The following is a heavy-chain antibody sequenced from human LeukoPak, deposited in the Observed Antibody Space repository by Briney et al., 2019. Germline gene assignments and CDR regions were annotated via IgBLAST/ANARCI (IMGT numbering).Heavy chain of an antibody. CDR3: ASPGYFYGSGSVDDAFDI. D-gene: IGHD3-10*01. CDR1: GGSFSSGGYS. CDR2: IYYSGDT. V-gene: IGHV4-31*03. Sequence: SETLSLTCTVSGGSFSSGGYSWSWIRQHPGKGLEWIGYIYYSGDTYYNPSLKSRVTISVDTSKNQFSLRLSSVTAADTAVYYCASPGYFYGSGSVDDAFDIWGQGTTVTVSS. J-gene: IGHJ3*02.